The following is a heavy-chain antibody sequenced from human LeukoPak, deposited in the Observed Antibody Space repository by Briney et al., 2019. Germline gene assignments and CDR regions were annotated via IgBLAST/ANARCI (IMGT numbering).Heavy chain of an antibody. CDR3: ARAVRDGFSDASDI. V-gene: IGHV4-59*01. J-gene: IGHJ3*02. Sequence: TSETLSLTCTVSGGSISSYYWSWIRQPPGKGLEWIGYIYYSGSTNYNPSLKSRVTISVDTSKNQFSLKLSSVTAADTAVYYCARAVRDGFSDASDIWGQGTMVTVSS. CDR1: GGSISSYY. CDR2: IYYSGST. D-gene: IGHD5-24*01.